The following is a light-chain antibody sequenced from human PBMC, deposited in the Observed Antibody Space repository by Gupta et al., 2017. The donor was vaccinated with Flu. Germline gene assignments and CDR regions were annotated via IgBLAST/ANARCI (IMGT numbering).Light chain of an antibody. CDR2: DIS. Sequence: DRVTITCRASQGIRSHLAWYQQKPGTAPNLLIYDISTLQTGVSYRFSGSGSGTEFTLTISSLQPEDFATYYCQHLQSYPLTFGGGTKVEIK. CDR1: QGIRSH. J-gene: IGKJ4*01. V-gene: IGKV1-9*01. CDR3: QHLQSYPLT.